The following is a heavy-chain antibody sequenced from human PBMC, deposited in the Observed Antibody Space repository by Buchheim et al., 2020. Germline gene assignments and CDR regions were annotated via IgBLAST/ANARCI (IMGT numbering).Heavy chain of an antibody. CDR3: ARVWWLRLAGYDAFDI. CDR1: GFTFSSYW. CDR2: IKQDGSEK. Sequence: EVQLVESGGGLVQPGGSLSLSCAASGFTFSSYWMSWVRQAPGKGLEWVANIKQDGSEKYHVDSVKGRFPISRHNPKNSLSLQMNSLRAEDTAVYYCARVWWLRLAGYDAFDIWGQGT. V-gene: IGHV3-7*01. D-gene: IGHD5-12*01. J-gene: IGHJ3*02.